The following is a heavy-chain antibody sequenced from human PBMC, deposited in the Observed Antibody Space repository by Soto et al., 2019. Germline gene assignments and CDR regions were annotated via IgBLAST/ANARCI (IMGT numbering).Heavy chain of an antibody. V-gene: IGHV3-23*01. D-gene: IGHD4-17*01. CDR1: GFTFSSYA. Sequence: GGSLRLSCAASGFTFSSYAMSWVRQAPGKGLEWVSAISGSGGSTYYADSVKGRFTISRDNSMNTLYLQMNSLRAEDTAVYYCAKHFSPLTGIATVVTPRYFQHWGQGTLVTVSS. J-gene: IGHJ1*01. CDR3: AKHFSPLTGIATVVTPRYFQH. CDR2: ISGSGGST.